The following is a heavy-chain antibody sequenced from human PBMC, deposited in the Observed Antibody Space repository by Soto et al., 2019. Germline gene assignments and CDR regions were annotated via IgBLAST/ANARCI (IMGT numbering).Heavy chain of an antibody. CDR1: GFTFSSYA. D-gene: IGHD6-13*01. CDR3: AKDRDGAAAGPTKFYGMDV. J-gene: IGHJ6*02. V-gene: IGHV3-23*01. Sequence: EVQLLESGGGLVQPGGSLRLSCAASGFTFSSYAMRWVRQAPGKGLGWVSVISGSGDSTYHADSVRGRFTISRDNSKNTLYLQMNSLRAEDTAVYYCAKDRDGAAAGPTKFYGMDVWGQGTTVTVSS. CDR2: ISGSGDST.